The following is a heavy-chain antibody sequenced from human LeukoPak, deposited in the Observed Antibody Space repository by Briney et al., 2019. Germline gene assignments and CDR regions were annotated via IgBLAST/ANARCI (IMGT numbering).Heavy chain of an antibody. Sequence: GGSLRLSCAASGFTFSNYAMIWVRQAPGKGLEWVSHISTSGSIIYYADSVEGRFTISRDNAKNSLYLQMNSLRDEDTAVYYCARKGIGNWGSDYWGQGTLGTVSS. CDR3: ARKGIGNWGSDY. J-gene: IGHJ4*02. CDR2: ISTSGSII. D-gene: IGHD7-27*01. V-gene: IGHV3-48*02. CDR1: GFTFSNYA.